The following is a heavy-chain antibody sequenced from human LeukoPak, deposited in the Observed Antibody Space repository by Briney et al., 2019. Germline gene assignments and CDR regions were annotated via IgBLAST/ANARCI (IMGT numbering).Heavy chain of an antibody. J-gene: IGHJ4*02. D-gene: IGHD6-13*01. V-gene: IGHV3-9*01. Sequence: PGRSLRLSCAASGFAFDDYAMHWVRQAPGKGLEWVSGISWNSGSIGYADSVKGRFTISRDNAKNSLYLQMNSLRAEDTALYYCAKLTAAAVSDYWGQGTLVTVSS. CDR2: ISWNSGSI. CDR1: GFAFDDYA. CDR3: AKLTAAAVSDY.